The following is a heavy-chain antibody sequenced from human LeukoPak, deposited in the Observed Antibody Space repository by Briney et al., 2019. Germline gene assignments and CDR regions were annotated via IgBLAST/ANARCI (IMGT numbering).Heavy chain of an antibody. CDR1: GYTFTSYD. CDR3: ARGFSSGYYFFY. CDR2: MNPNSGNT. V-gene: IGHV1-8*01. J-gene: IGHJ4*02. Sequence: ASVKVSCKASGYTFTSYDINWVRQATGQGLEWMGWMNPNSGNTGYAQKFQGRVTMTRNTSISTAYMELSSLRSEDTAVYYCARGFSSGYYFFYWGQGPLVTVSS. D-gene: IGHD3-22*01.